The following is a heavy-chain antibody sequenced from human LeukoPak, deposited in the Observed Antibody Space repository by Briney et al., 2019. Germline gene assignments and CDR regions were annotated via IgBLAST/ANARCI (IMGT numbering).Heavy chain of an antibody. CDR1: GGSISSGSYY. J-gene: IGHJ5*02. Sequence: SETLSLTCTVSGGSISSGSYYWSWIRQPTGKGLEWIGRIYTSGSTNYNPSLKSRVTISVDTSKNQFSLKLSSVTAADTAVYYCASSWSNWFDPWGQGTLVTVSS. D-gene: IGHD6-13*01. CDR3: ASSWSNWFDP. V-gene: IGHV4-61*02. CDR2: IYTSGST.